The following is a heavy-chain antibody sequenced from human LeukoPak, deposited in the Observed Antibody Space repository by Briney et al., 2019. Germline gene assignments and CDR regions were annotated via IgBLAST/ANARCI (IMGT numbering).Heavy chain of an antibody. Sequence: GASVKVSCKASGYTFTSYYMHWVRQAPGQGLEWMGIINPSGGSTNYAQKFQGRVTMTSDMSTSTVYMELSSLRSEDTAVYYCARDEGSYCFDYWGQGTLVTVSS. CDR1: GYTFTSYY. CDR2: INPSGGST. J-gene: IGHJ4*02. V-gene: IGHV1-46*01. CDR3: ARDEGSYCFDY. D-gene: IGHD1-26*01.